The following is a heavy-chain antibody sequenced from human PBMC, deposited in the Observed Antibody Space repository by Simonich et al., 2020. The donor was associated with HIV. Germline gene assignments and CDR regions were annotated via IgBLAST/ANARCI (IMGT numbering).Heavy chain of an antibody. Sequence: QVQLQQWGAGLLKPSETLSLTCAVYNGSFSGDFWSWIRQPPRKGLEWIGEINHFGSTNNNPALKSRVTISVDTSKNQFSLRLSSVTAADTAVYYCARRRILTTYYFRDYYYYMDVWGEGTTVTVSS. CDR2: INHFGST. V-gene: IGHV4-34*01. D-gene: IGHD3-9*01. CDR3: ARRRILTTYYFRDYYYYMDV. CDR1: NGSFSGDF. J-gene: IGHJ6*03.